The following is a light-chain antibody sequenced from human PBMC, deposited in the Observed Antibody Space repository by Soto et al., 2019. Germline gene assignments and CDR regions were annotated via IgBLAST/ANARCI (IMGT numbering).Light chain of an antibody. J-gene: IGKJ4*01. CDR2: ATS. V-gene: IGKV3-20*01. CDR3: QQYGSSPT. CDR1: QSISRSD. Sequence: EIVLTQSPGTVSLSPGEIATLSFRASQSISRSDLAWYQHRPGQSPRLLIYATSSRATGIPDRFTGGGAGTGFTLTISRLEPEDSAVYYCQQYGSSPTFGGGTKV.